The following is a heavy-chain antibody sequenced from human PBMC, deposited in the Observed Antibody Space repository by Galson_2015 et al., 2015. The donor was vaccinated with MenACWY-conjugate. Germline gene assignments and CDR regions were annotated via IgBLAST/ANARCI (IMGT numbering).Heavy chain of an antibody. CDR2: IRGSGDGT. D-gene: IGHD2/OR15-2a*01. V-gene: IGHV3-64D*06. CDR3: VVNSYGS. J-gene: IGHJ4*02. CDR1: GFAFSNYH. Sequence: SLRLSCAASGFAFSNYHLHWVRQAPGKGLEYVAAIRGSGDGTYYADSVKGRSTISRDNSKNTLSLHMSSLRTEDTAVYYCVVNSYGSWGQGTLVTVSS.